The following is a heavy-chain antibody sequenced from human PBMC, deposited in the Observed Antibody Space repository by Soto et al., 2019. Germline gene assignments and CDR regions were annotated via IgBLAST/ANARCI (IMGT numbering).Heavy chain of an antibody. CDR3: AVHSWSGQRGPL. CDR1: GYTFTGYY. V-gene: IGHV1-2*04. D-gene: IGHD3-3*02. J-gene: IGHJ4*02. Sequence: ASVKVSCKASGYTFTGYYMHWVRQAPGQGLEWMGWINPNSGGTNYAQKFQGWVTMTRDTSISTAYMELSRLRSDDTAVYYRAVHSWSGQRGPLWGQGTLVTVSS. CDR2: INPNSGGT.